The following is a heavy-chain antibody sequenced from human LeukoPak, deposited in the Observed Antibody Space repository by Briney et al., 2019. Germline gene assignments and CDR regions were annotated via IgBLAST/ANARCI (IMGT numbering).Heavy chain of an antibody. Sequence: ASVKVSCKASGYSFSDNYIRWVRQAPGQGLEYMGWINPKSGDTNFSQRLKGRVTMTSDTSISTAYMEMRKLRSDDTAVYFCARGKDDSTGHYDAFDVWGHGTMVIVSS. CDR3: ARGKDDSTGHYDAFDV. CDR2: INPKSGDT. V-gene: IGHV1-2*02. D-gene: IGHD3-22*01. J-gene: IGHJ3*01. CDR1: GYSFSDNY.